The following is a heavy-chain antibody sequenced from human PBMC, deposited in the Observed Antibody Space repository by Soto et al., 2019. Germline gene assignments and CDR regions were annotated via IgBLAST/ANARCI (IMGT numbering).Heavy chain of an antibody. V-gene: IGHV1-69*12. D-gene: IGHD2-2*01. J-gene: IGHJ6*01. CDR1: GGTFSSYA. Sequence: QVQLVQSGAEVKKPGSSVKFSCKASGGTFSSYAISWVRQAPGQGLEWMGGIIPIFGTANYSQKFQGRVTITADESKSPGYMELISLRTEDTAVYYCARVTSRSPPYYYYGMDVWGQGTTVTVSS. CDR2: IIPIFGTA. CDR3: ARVTSRSPPYYYYGMDV.